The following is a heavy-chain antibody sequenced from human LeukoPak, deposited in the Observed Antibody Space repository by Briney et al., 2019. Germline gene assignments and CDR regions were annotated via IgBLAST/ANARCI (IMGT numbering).Heavy chain of an antibody. CDR2: IYHSGST. D-gene: IGHD6-13*01. Sequence: SETLSLTCAVSGGSISSSNWWSWVRQPPGKGLEWIGEIYHSGSTNYNPSLKSRVTISVDKSKNQFSLKLSSATAADTAVYYCARDSRYSSWFDYWGQGTLVTVSS. V-gene: IGHV4-4*02. J-gene: IGHJ4*02. CDR1: GGSISSSNW. CDR3: ARDSRYSSWFDY.